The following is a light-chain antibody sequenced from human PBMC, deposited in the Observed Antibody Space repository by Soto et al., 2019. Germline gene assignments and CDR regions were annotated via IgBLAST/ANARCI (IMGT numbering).Light chain of an antibody. CDR3: QQCGSSPS. J-gene: IGKJ1*01. CDR1: QSVSSSY. CDR2: DTS. Sequence: EIVLTQSPGTLSLSPGERAPLSCRASQSVSSSYLAWYQQKPGQAPRLLIYDTSSRATGIPDRFSGSGSGTDFTLAISRLEPEDVAVYYCQQCGSSPSFGQGTKGELK. V-gene: IGKV3-20*01.